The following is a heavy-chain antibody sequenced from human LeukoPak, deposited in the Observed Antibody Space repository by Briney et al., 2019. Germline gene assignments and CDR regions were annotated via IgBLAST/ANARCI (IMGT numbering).Heavy chain of an antibody. CDR1: GGSFSGYY. CDR2: INHSGST. V-gene: IGHV4-34*01. D-gene: IGHD4-17*01. CDR3: ARDIDYGDYRYYYYYGMDV. J-gene: IGHJ6*02. Sequence: SETLSLTCAVYGGSFSGYYWSWIRQPPGKGLEWIGEINHSGSTNYNPSLKSRVTMSVDTSKNQFSLKLSSVTAADTAVYYCARDIDYGDYRYYYYYGMDVWGQGTTVTVSS.